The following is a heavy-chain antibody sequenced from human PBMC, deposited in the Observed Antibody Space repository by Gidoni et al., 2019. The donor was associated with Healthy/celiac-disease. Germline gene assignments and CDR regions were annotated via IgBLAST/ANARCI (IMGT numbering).Heavy chain of an antibody. V-gene: IGHV3-23*01. J-gene: IGHJ4*02. CDR2: VSGRCGST. CDR3: AKVLANWGWDYFDY. CDR1: GSTFSSYA. Sequence: EVQLLASGGGLVQPGGSLRLSCAASGSTFSSYAMSWVRQAPGKGLEWVAAVSGRCGSTYYADSVKGRFTISRDNSKNTLYLQMNSLRAEDTAVYYCAKVLANWGWDYFDYWGQGTLVTVSS. D-gene: IGHD7-27*01.